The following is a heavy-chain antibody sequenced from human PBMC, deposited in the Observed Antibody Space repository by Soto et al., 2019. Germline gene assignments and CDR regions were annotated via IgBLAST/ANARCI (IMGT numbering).Heavy chain of an antibody. CDR3: AAVPTTITIIVVDPYGMDV. J-gene: IGHJ6*02. Sequence: QMQLVQSGPEVKKPGTSVKVSCKASGFTFTSSAVQWVRQGRGQRHEWIGWIVVGSGNTNYAQKFQERVTITRDKSTSTAYLELSSLRSEDTAVYYCAAVPTTITIIVVDPYGMDVWGQGTTVIVSS. D-gene: IGHD3-22*01. V-gene: IGHV1-58*01. CDR1: GFTFTSSA. CDR2: IVVGSGNT.